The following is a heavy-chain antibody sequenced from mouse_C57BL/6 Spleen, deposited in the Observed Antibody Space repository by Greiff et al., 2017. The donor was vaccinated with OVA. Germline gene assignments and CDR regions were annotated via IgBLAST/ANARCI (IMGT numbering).Heavy chain of an antibody. V-gene: IGHV1-64*01. D-gene: IGHD1-1*01. CDR2: IHPNSGST. CDR3: AREAKDYYYAMDY. CDR1: GYTFTSYW. Sequence: VQLQQPGAELVKPGASVKLSCKASGYTFTSYWMHWVKQRPGQGLEWIGMIHPNSGSTNYNEKFKSKATLTVDKSSSTAYMQLSSLTSEDSAVYYCAREAKDYYYAMDYWGQGTSVTVSS. J-gene: IGHJ4*01.